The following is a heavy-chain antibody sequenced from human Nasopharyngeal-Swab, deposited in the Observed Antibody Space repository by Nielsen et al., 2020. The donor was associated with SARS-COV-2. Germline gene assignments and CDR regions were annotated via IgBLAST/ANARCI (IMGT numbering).Heavy chain of an antibody. CDR2: MNPNSGNT. J-gene: IGHJ6*03. D-gene: IGHD5-12*01. CDR3: ARGLIVATIFHYYYYMDV. Sequence: ASVKVSCKASGYTFTTYDINWVRQATGQGLEWMGWMNPNSGNTGYAQKLQGRVTMTRNTSISTVYMELSSLRSEDTAVYYYARGLIVATIFHYYYYMDVWGKGTTVTVSS. V-gene: IGHV1-8*01. CDR1: GYTFTTYD.